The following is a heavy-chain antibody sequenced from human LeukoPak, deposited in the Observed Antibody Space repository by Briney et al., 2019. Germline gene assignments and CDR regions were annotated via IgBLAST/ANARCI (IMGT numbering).Heavy chain of an antibody. CDR2: IYYSGST. CDR1: GGSISSGDYY. V-gene: IGHV4-30-4*01. J-gene: IGHJ4*02. D-gene: IGHD3-10*01. Sequence: PSQTLSLTCTVSGGSISSGDYYWSWIRQPPGKGLEWIGYIYYSGSTYYNPSHKSRVTISVDTSKNQFSLKLSSVTAADTAVYYCARVATMVRGVILFDYWGQGTLVTVSS. CDR3: ARVATMVRGVILFDY.